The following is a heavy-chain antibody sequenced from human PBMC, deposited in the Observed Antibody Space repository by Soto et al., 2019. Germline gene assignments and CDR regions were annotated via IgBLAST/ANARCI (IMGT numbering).Heavy chain of an antibody. Sequence: QVQLVQSGAEVKKPGSSVKVSCKASGGTFSSYAISWVRQAPGQGLEWMGGIIPIFGTANYAQKFQGRVTIAADESTSTAYMERSSLRSEDTAVYYCARDTAKDDFGSWGGGAFEIWGQGTMVTVSS. CDR2: IIPIFGTA. CDR3: ARDTAKDDFGSWGGGAFEI. CDR1: GGTFSSYA. J-gene: IGHJ3*02. D-gene: IGHD3-3*01. V-gene: IGHV1-69*12.